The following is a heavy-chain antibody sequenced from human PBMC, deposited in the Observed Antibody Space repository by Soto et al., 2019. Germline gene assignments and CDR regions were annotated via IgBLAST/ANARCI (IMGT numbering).Heavy chain of an antibody. CDR1: GGSIRSGDNY. V-gene: IGHV4-30-4*01. D-gene: IGHD1-26*01. CDR2: IYYRGST. J-gene: IGHJ4*02. Sequence: PSETLSLTCTVSGGSIRSGDNYWSWIRQPPGKGLEWIGYIYYRGSTYHNQSLKSRVTISVDTSMNQFSLTLTSVTAADTAVYYCARDPARGGGSYLGYFDYWGQGTPVTVSS. CDR3: ARDPARGGGSYLGYFDY.